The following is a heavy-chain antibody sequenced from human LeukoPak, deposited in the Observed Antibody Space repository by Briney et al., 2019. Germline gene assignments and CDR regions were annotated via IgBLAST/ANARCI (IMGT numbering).Heavy chain of an antibody. CDR2: IYHSGDT. D-gene: IGHD1-26*01. J-gene: IGHJ4*02. Sequence: PSETLSLTCAVSAYSISSGYYWGWIRQPPGKGLEWIGNIYHSGDTYYNPSLKSRVTISVDTSKNQFSLKLSSVTAADTAVYHCARVSAYSGSYYSLDYWGQGTLVTVSS. V-gene: IGHV4-38-2*01. CDR3: ARVSAYSGSYYSLDY. CDR1: AYSISSGYY.